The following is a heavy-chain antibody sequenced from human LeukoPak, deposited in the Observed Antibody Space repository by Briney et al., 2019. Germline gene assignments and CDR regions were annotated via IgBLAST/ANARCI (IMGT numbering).Heavy chain of an antibody. J-gene: IGHJ3*02. V-gene: IGHV1-69*06. D-gene: IGHD3-10*01. CDR1: GGTFSSYA. Sequence: SVKVSCKASGGTFSSYAISWVRQAPGQGLEWMGGIIPIFGTANYAQKSQGRVTITADKSTSTAYMELSSLRSEDTAVYYCAALDYYGSGRSYDAFDIWGQGTMVTVSS. CDR2: IIPIFGTA. CDR3: AALDYYGSGRSYDAFDI.